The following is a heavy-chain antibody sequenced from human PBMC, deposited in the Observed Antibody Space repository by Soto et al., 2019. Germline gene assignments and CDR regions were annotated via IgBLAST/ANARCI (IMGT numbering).Heavy chain of an antibody. CDR3: ARDESLRGRGETQYAFDI. D-gene: IGHD5-12*01. Sequence: QVQLVQSGAEVKKPGSSVKVSCKASGGTFSSYAISWVRQAPGQGLEWMGGIIPIVGTANYAQKFQGRVTITADQSTSTAYKELSSLGSEDTAVDCCARDESLRGRGETQYAFDILGQGTMVTVSS. V-gene: IGHV1-69*01. CDR1: GGTFSSYA. J-gene: IGHJ3*02. CDR2: IIPIVGTA.